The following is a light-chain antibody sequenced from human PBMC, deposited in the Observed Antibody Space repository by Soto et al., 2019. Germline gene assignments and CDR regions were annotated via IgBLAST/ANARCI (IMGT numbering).Light chain of an antibody. J-gene: IGKJ5*01. V-gene: IGKV1-39*01. CDR2: AAS. CDR3: QQSYSSIT. CDR1: QSISSY. Sequence: DIQMTQSPSSLSASVGDRVTITCRASQSISSYLNWYQQKPGKAPKLLIYAASSLQSGVPSRFSGSGSVTDFTLTISSLQPEDFATYYSQQSYSSITCGQGTRLEIK.